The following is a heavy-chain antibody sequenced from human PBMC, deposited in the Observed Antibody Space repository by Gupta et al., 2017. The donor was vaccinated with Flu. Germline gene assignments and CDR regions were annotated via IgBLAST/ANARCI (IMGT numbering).Heavy chain of an antibody. CDR2: IYHSGST. D-gene: IGHD3-9*01. V-gene: IGHV4-38-2*01. J-gene: IGHJ4*02. CDR3: ARGDRGLRYFDWLSEYPFFDY. CDR1: GYSISSGYY. Sequence: QVQLQESGPGLVKPSETLSLTCAVSGYSISSGYYWGWIRQPPGKGLEWIGSIYHSGSTYYNPSLKSRVTISVDTSKNQFSLKLSSVTAADTTVYYCARGDRGLRYFDWLSEYPFFDYWGQGTLVTVSS.